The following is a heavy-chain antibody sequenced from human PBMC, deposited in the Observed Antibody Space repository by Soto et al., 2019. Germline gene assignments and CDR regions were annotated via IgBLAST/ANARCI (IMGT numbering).Heavy chain of an antibody. V-gene: IGHV4-59*08. D-gene: IGHD2-15*01. CDR1: GGSISSYY. CDR3: ARQRWVVVTPWWFDP. CDR2: VNDNWGS. Sequence: SETLSLTCAVSGGSISSYYGGWIRQTPEKGLEWMGYVNDNWGSNYNPSLKSRVAISLDTSKSQLSLKLTSVTATDTGVYYCARQRWVVVTPWWFDPWGQGTLVTVSS. J-gene: IGHJ5*02.